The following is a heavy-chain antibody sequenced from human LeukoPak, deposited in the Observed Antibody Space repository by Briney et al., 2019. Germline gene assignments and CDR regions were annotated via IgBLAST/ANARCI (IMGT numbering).Heavy chain of an antibody. V-gene: IGHV3-33*01. D-gene: IGHD6-13*01. Sequence: PGGSLRLSCAASGFTFSSYGMHWVRQAPGKGLEWVAVIWYDGSNKYYADSVKGRFTISRDNAKNSLYLQMNSLRAEDTAMYYCARDSAGNDYWGQGTLVTVSS. CDR1: GFTFSSYG. CDR2: IWYDGSNK. CDR3: ARDSAGNDY. J-gene: IGHJ4*02.